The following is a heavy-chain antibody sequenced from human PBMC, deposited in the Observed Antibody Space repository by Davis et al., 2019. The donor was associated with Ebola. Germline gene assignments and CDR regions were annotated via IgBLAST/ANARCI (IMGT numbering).Heavy chain of an antibody. J-gene: IGHJ4*02. CDR1: GFTFSSYW. CDR3: ARESGGGIDY. CDR2: ISSSSSYI. D-gene: IGHD1-26*01. V-gene: IGHV3-21*01. Sequence: GESLKISCAASGFTFSSYWMSWVRQAPGKGLEWVSSISSSSSYIYYADSVKGRFTISRDNAKNSLYLQMNSLRAEDTAVYYCARESGGGIDYWGQGTLVTVSS.